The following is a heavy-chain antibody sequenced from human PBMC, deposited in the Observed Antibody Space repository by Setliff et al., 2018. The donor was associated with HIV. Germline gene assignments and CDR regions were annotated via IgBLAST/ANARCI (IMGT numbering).Heavy chain of an antibody. CDR2: GHYSGNT. J-gene: IGHJ3*02. V-gene: IGHV4-59*08. CDR3: ARWEAAHKAFDI. Sequence: PSETLSLTCTVSGVSITSSYWNWIRQPPGKGREWIGYGHYSGNTKQNPSLRSRVTISVDTSKNQLSLTLYSVSAADTAVYYCARWEAAHKAFDIWGHGTMVTVSS. CDR1: GVSITSSY. D-gene: IGHD1-26*01.